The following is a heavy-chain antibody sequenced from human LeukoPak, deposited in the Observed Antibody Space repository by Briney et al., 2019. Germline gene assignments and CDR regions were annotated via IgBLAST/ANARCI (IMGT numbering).Heavy chain of an antibody. CDR2: IYTSGST. CDR1: GGSISSYY. Sequence: SETLSLNCTVYGGSISSYYWSWIRQPPGKGLEWIGNIYTSGSTNYNPSLKSRVTISVDTSKNQFSLKLSSVTAADTGVYYCARHGRGSGATAGYYMDVWGKGTTVTVSS. V-gene: IGHV4-4*09. J-gene: IGHJ6*03. CDR3: ARHGRGSGATAGYYMDV. D-gene: IGHD2-15*01.